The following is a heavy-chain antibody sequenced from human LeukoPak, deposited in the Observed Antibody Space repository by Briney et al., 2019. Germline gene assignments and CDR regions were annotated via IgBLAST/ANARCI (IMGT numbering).Heavy chain of an antibody. CDR1: GFSVSTDGVG. V-gene: IGHV2-5*02. CDR3: AHSSRLPSCSGGNCYYFDY. D-gene: IGHD2-15*01. CDR2: VFWDNDK. Sequence: SGSTLVNPTQTLTLTCALSGFSVSTDGVGVGCIRQPPGKTLEWLALVFWDNDKRYNSYLKTRLTITMDTSKNQVVLTMTNMDPVDTATSYCAHSSRLPSCSGGNCYYFDYWGRGILVTVSS. J-gene: IGHJ4*02.